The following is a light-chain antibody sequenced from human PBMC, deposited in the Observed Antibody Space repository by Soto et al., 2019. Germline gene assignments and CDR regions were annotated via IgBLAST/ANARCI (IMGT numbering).Light chain of an antibody. V-gene: IGKV3-20*01. CDR3: QQYSNSPRT. J-gene: IGKJ1*01. Sequence: EVVLTQSPGTLSLSPGDRATLSCRASQSVSTYFAWYQQKPGQAPRLLIYAASSRATGIPARFSGSGSGTDFTLTISRLEPEDFAVYYCQQYSNSPRTFGQGTKVEI. CDR2: AAS. CDR1: QSVSTY.